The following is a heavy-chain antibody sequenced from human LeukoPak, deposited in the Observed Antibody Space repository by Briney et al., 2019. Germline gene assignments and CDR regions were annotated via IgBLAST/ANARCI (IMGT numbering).Heavy chain of an antibody. CDR1: GGSFSGYY. D-gene: IGHD6-6*01. CDR2: INHNGST. V-gene: IGHV4-34*01. Sequence: PSETLSLTCAVYGGSFSGYYWSWIRQPPGKGLEWIGEINHNGSTNYNPSLKSRVTISVDTSKNQFSLKLSSVTAADTAVYYCARRYSSSSVYYFDYWGQGTLVTVSS. CDR3: ARRYSSSSVYYFDY. J-gene: IGHJ4*02.